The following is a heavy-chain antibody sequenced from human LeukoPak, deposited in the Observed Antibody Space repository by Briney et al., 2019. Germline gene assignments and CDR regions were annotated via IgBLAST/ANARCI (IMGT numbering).Heavy chain of an antibody. V-gene: IGHV4-4*07. J-gene: IGHJ6*03. CDR2: IYTSGST. Sequence: PSETLSLTCTVSGGSISSYYWSWIRQPAGKGLDWIGRIYTSGSTNYNPSLKSRVTISVDKSKNQFSLKLSSVTAADTAVYYCARDYVTTDYYYMDVWGKGTTVTVSS. CDR1: GGSISSYY. CDR3: ARDYVTTDYYYMDV. D-gene: IGHD4-11*01.